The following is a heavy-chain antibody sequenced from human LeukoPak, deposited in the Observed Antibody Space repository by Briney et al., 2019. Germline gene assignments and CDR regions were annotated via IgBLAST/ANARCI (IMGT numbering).Heavy chain of an antibody. Sequence: SETLSLTCTVSGGSISSYYWSWIRQPPGKGLEWIGRIYTSGSTNYNPSLKSRVTMSVDTSKNQFSLKLSSVTAADTAVYYCALTGTTGRHYYYYGMDVWGQGTTVTVSS. CDR3: ALTGTTGRHYYYYGMDV. J-gene: IGHJ6*02. CDR1: GGSISSYY. D-gene: IGHD1-7*01. V-gene: IGHV4-4*07. CDR2: IYTSGST.